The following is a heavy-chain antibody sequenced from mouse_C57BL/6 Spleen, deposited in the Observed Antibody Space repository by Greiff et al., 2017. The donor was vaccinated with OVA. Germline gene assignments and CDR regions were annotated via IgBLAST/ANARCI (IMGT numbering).Heavy chain of an antibody. D-gene: IGHD1-1*01. J-gene: IGHJ3*01. CDR1: GYTFTSYW. CDR3: VRTVVATPCAD. Sequence: QVQLQQPGAELVKPGASVKLSCKASGYTFTSYWMHWVKQRPGQGLEWIGMIHPNSGSTNYNEKFKSKATLTVDKSSSTAYMQLSSLTSEDSAVYYCVRTVVATPCADSGEESLGTVSA. V-gene: IGHV1-64*01. CDR2: IHPNSGST.